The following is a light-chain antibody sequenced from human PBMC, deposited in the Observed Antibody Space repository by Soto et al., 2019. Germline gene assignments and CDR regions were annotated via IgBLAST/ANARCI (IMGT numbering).Light chain of an antibody. Sequence: EIVLTQSPATLSLSPGERATLSCRASQSVNSYLAWYQQKPGQGPRLLIYDASNRATGIPARFSGSGSGTDFTLTISSLEPEDFAVYYWQQRSNWPALTFGGGTKVEIK. V-gene: IGKV3-11*01. CDR1: QSVNSY. J-gene: IGKJ4*01. CDR3: QQRSNWPALT. CDR2: DAS.